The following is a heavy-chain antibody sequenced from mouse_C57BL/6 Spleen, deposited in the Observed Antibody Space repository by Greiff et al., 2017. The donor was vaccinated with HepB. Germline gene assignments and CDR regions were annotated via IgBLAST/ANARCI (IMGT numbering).Heavy chain of an antibody. J-gene: IGHJ3*01. D-gene: IGHD1-1*02. CDR2: IDPETGGT. CDR3: TRWVAAY. V-gene: IGHV1-15*01. Sequence: VQLQQSGAELVRPGASVTLSCKASGYTFPDYEMHWVKQTPVHGLEWIGAIDPETGGTAYTQKFKGKAILTADKSSSTAYMELRSLTSEDSAVYYCTRWVAAYWGQGTLVTVSA. CDR1: GYTFPDYE.